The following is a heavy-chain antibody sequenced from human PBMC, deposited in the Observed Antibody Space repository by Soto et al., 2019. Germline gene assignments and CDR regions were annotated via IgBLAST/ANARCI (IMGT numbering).Heavy chain of an antibody. CDR1: GFSISTYG. D-gene: IGHD1-1*01. Sequence: QVQLVESGGGVVQPGRSLRLSCEASGFSISTYGMHWVRQAPGKGLEWVAIIWYDGSKKYYADSVKGRFTISGDNSKNTLYLHMNSLRVEDTAVYYCARDVEVYYYYIDVWGKGTTVTVSS. V-gene: IGHV3-33*01. CDR3: ARDVEVYYYYIDV. J-gene: IGHJ6*03. CDR2: IWYDGSKK.